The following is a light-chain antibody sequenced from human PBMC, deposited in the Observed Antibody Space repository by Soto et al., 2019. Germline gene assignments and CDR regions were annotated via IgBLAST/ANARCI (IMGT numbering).Light chain of an antibody. CDR3: QQYNNWPQT. CDR2: GAS. CDR1: QSVSSN. V-gene: IGKV3-15*01. Sequence: IVMTQSPATLSVSPGERATLSCRASQSVSSNLAWYQQKPGQAPRLLIYGASTRATGIPARFSGSGSGTEFTLTISSLQSEDFAVYDCQQYNNWPQTFGQGTKVEIK. J-gene: IGKJ1*01.